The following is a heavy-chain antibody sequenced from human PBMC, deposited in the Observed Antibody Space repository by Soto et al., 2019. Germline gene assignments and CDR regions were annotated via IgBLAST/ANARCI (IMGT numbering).Heavy chain of an antibody. CDR2: ISAYNGNT. CDR3: ARDIVVVPAAISDYMDV. J-gene: IGHJ6*03. CDR1: GYTFTSYG. Sequence: ASVKVSCKASGYTFTSYGISWVRQAPGQVLEWMGWISAYNGNTNYAQKLQGRVTMTTDTSTSTAYMELRSLRSDDTAVYYCARDIVVVPAAISDYMDVWGKGTTVTVSS. V-gene: IGHV1-18*01. D-gene: IGHD2-2*01.